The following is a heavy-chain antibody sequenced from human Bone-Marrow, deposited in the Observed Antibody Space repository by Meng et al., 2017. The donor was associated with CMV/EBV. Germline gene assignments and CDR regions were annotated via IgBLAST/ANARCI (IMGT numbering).Heavy chain of an antibody. CDR1: GFTFSSYS. D-gene: IGHD6-6*01. Sequence: GESLKISCAASGFTFSSYSMNWVRQAPGKGLEWVSSISSSSSYIYYADSVKGRFTISRDNAKNSLYLQMNSLRAEDTAVYYCARSRELVRADYWGRGTLVTVSS. CDR2: ISSSSSYI. CDR3: ARSRELVRADY. V-gene: IGHV3-21*01. J-gene: IGHJ4*02.